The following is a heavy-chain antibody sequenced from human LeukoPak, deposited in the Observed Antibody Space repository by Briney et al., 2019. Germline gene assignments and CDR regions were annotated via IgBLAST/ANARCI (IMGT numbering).Heavy chain of an antibody. Sequence: PGGSLRLSCAASGFTFSSYSMNWVRQAPGKGLEGVSSISSSSSYIYYADSVKGRFTISRDNAKNSLYLQMNSLRAEDTAVYYCARDSHQIADYWYFDLWGRGTLVTVSS. J-gene: IGHJ2*01. CDR1: GFTFSSYS. V-gene: IGHV3-21*01. CDR3: ARDSHQIADYWYFDL. CDR2: ISSSSSYI.